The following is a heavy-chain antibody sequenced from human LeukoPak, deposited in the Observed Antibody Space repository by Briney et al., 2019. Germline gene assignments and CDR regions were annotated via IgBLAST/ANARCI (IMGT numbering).Heavy chain of an antibody. CDR1: GFTLSSYW. D-gene: IGHD2-15*01. CDR3: ARRAGEYSHPYDY. Sequence: GGSLRLSCAASGFTLSSYWMHWVRQAPGKGLEWVSFIYSGGKTHSSDSVKGRFTISRDNSKNTLYLQMSSLRAKDTAIYYCARRAGEYSHPYDYWGQGTLVTVSS. J-gene: IGHJ4*02. V-gene: IGHV3-53*01. CDR2: IYSGGKT.